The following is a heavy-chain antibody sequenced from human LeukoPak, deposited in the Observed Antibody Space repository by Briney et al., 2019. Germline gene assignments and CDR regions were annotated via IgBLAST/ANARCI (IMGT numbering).Heavy chain of an antibody. CDR1: GFTFSSFE. CDR3: ARYVRHLGGSNWFDP. CDR2: ISSSGSNI. D-gene: IGHD3-10*01. V-gene: IGHV3-48*03. J-gene: IGHJ5*02. Sequence: GGSLRLSCAASGFTFSSFEMNWVRQAPGKGLEWVSYISSSGSNIYYADSVKGRFTISRDNAKNSLYLQMNSLRAEDTAVYYCARYVRHLGGSNWFDPWGQGTLVTVSS.